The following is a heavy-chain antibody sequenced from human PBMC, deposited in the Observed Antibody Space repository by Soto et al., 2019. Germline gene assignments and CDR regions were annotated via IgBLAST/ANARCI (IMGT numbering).Heavy chain of an antibody. V-gene: IGHV4-59*01. CDR2: IFYSGSP. CDR1: GGSIGSYY. D-gene: IGHD5-12*01. J-gene: IGHJ4*02. Sequence: SETLSLTCTVSGGSIGSYYWSWIRQPPGKGLEWIGYIFYSGSPNYNPSLKRRVTISLDTSKDHFSLRLTSVTAADSAVYYCAGGGSDYGYYFDSWGQGTLVTVSS. CDR3: AGGGSDYGYYFDS.